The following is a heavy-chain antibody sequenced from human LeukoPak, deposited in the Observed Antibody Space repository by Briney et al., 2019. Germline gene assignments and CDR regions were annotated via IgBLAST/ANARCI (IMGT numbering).Heavy chain of an antibody. CDR2: INADGSTT. Sequence: PGGSPRLSCAASGFTFSSYWMHWVRQAPGKGLVWVSRINADGSTTLYADSVKGRFTISRDNAMNTLYLQMNSLRAEDTAVYYCARNPGLDVWGQGTTVTVSS. V-gene: IGHV3-74*01. J-gene: IGHJ6*02. CDR3: ARNPGLDV. CDR1: GFTFSSYW.